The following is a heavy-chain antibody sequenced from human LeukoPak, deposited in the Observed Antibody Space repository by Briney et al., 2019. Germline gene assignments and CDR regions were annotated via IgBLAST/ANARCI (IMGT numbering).Heavy chain of an antibody. V-gene: IGHV3-7*01. CDR1: GFTFRSSW. D-gene: IGHD3-16*01. CDR2: IRPDGSEK. J-gene: IGHJ4*02. CDR3: AKFGRGTSPVH. Sequence: GGSPRLSCAASGFTFRSSWMSWVRLAPGKGLEWVGNIRPDGSEKQYVDSVKGRFAISRDNAQNSLFLQMNSLRAEDTAVYYCAKFGRGTSPVHWGQGTLVTVSS.